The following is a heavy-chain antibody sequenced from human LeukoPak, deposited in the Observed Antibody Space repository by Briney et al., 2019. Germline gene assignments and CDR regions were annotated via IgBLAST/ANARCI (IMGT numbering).Heavy chain of an antibody. V-gene: IGHV3-9*01. Sequence: GGSLRLSCAASGFTFDDYAMHWVRQAPGKGLEWVSGISWNSGSIGYADSVKGRFTISRDNAKNSLYLQMNSLRAEDTALYYCAKGMTTVTGGDIKYYYYYMDVWGKGTTVTASS. J-gene: IGHJ6*03. CDR2: ISWNSGSI. CDR1: GFTFDDYA. D-gene: IGHD4-11*01. CDR3: AKGMTTVTGGDIKYYYYYMDV.